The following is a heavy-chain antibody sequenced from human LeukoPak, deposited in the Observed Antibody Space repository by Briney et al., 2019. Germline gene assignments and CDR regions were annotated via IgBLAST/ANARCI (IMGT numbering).Heavy chain of an antibody. J-gene: IGHJ4*02. CDR3: ARDLTATDY. CDR2: ISYDGSNK. Sequence: PGGSLRLSCAASGFTFSSYAMHWVRQAPGKGLEWVAVISYDGSNKYYADSAKGRFTISRDNSKNTLYLQMNSLRAEDTAVYYCARDLTATDYWGQGTLVTVSS. D-gene: IGHD2-21*02. CDR1: GFTFSSYA. V-gene: IGHV3-30-3*01.